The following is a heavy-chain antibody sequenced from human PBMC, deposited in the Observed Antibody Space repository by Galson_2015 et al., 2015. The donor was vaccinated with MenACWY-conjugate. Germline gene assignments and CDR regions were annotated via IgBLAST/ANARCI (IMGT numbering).Heavy chain of an antibody. CDR1: GLTFCSNA. Sequence: SLRLSCAASGLTFCSNAMNWGRPAPGKGLGWGSGIGTGGGTYYADSVKGRFTISRNNSKNMVYLQMSSLRAEDTAIYYCAKFKYSTSWSNTHGMDVWGQGTTVTVSS. V-gene: IGHV3-23*01. CDR2: IGTGGGT. CDR3: AKFKYSTSWSNTHGMDV. D-gene: IGHD2-2*01. J-gene: IGHJ6*02.